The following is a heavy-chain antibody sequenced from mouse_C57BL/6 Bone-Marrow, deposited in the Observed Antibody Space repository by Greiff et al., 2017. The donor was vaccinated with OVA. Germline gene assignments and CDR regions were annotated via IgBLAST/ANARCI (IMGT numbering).Heavy chain of an antibody. CDR2: ISSGGSYT. D-gene: IGHD2-3*01. J-gene: IGHJ3*01. CDR1: GFTFSSYG. Sequence: DVQLVESGGDLVKPGGSLKLSCAASGFTFSSYGMSWVRQTPDKRLEWVATISSGGSYTYYPDSVKGRFTISRDNAKNTLYLQMSSLKSDDTAMYYCARRDGYYWFAYWGQGTLVTVSA. V-gene: IGHV5-6*01. CDR3: ARRDGYYWFAY.